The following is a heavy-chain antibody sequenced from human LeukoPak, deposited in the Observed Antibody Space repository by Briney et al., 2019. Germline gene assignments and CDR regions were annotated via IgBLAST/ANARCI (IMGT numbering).Heavy chain of an antibody. CDR1: GFTFSNYA. V-gene: IGHV3-23*01. Sequence: GGSLRLSCAASGFTFSNYAMNWVRQAPGKGVEWVSVISDIGASTYYAHSVKGRFTISRDNSKNTLYLQMNSLRAEDTAVYYCAKPRAIAVPGRSGFDYWGQGTLVTVSS. D-gene: IGHD6-13*01. CDR3: AKPRAIAVPGRSGFDY. J-gene: IGHJ4*02. CDR2: ISDIGAST.